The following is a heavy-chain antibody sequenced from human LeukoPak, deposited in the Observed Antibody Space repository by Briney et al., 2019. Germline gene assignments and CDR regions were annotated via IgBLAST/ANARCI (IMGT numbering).Heavy chain of an antibody. CDR3: ARVGLGWCSGCFWYFDL. Sequence: SETLSLTCAISGDFISGSHWWSWVRLPPGKGLEWIGEVFHSGRANYNPSLRSRVTFSLDTSKNQFSLKLNSVTAADTAVYYCARVGLGWCSGCFWYFDLWGRGTLVTVSS. CDR1: GDFISGSHW. D-gene: IGHD2-21*01. CDR2: VFHSGRA. J-gene: IGHJ2*01. V-gene: IGHV4-4*02.